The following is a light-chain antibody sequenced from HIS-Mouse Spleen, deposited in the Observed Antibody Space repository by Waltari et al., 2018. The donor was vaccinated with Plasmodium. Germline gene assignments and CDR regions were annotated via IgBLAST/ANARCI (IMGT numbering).Light chain of an antibody. Sequence: QSALTQPPSASGSPGQSVTLYCTGPRRDAGASNYVSWYQQHPGKASKLMIYEVSKRPSGVPDRFSGSKSGNTASLTVSGLQAEDEADYYCSSYAGSNNLVFGGGTKLTVL. CDR3: SSYAGSNNLV. CDR1: RRDAGASNY. J-gene: IGLJ2*01. CDR2: EVS. V-gene: IGLV2-8*01.